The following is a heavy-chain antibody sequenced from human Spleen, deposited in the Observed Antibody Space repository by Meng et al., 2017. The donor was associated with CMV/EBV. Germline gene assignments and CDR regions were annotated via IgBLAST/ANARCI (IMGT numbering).Heavy chain of an antibody. V-gene: IGHV3-30*02. CDR1: GFTFSNYG. Sequence: GGSLRLSCGASGFTFSNYGIHWVRQAPGKGLEWLAFIRYEGKSRYYADSLKGRFTISRDNSKNTLYLQMNSLRAEDTAVYYCAREGTVTTRGLTYFFDYWGQGTLVTVSS. CDR3: AREGTVTTRGLTYFFDY. J-gene: IGHJ4*02. D-gene: IGHD4-17*01. CDR2: IRYEGKSR.